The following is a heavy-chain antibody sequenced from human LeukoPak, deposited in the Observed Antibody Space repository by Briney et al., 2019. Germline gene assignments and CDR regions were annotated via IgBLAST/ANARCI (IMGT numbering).Heavy chain of an antibody. Sequence: SETLSLTCTVSGGSISSSSYYWGWIRQPLGKGLEWIGSIYYSGSTYYNPSLKSRVTISVDTSKNQFSLKLSSVTAADTAVYYCAREGRNSVNYFDYWGQGTLVTVSS. V-gene: IGHV4-39*07. CDR2: IYYSGST. CDR1: GGSISSSSYY. CDR3: AREGRNSVNYFDY. D-gene: IGHD4-23*01. J-gene: IGHJ4*02.